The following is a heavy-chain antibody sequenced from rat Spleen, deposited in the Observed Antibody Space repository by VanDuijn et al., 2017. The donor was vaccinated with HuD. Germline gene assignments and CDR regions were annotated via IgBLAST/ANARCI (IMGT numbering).Heavy chain of an antibody. CDR2: ITNTGGST. CDR1: GFTFNNYW. V-gene: IGHV5-31*01. Sequence: EVQLVESGGGLVQPGRSLKLSCVASGFTFNNYWMTWIRQAPGKGLEWVASITNTGGSTYYPDSVKGRFTISRDNAKSTLYLQMNSLRSEDTATYYCTRDRYYDGTYYYRRTHYYVMDAWGQGASVTVSS. J-gene: IGHJ4*01. D-gene: IGHD1-12*02. CDR3: TRDRYYDGTYYYRRTHYYVMDA.